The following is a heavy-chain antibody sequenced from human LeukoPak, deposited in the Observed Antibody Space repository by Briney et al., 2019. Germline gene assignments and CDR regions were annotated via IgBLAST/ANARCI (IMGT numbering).Heavy chain of an antibody. J-gene: IGHJ5*02. CDR2: IIPIFGTA. Sequence: ASVKVSCKASGGTFSSYAISWVRQAPGQGLEWMGGIIPIFGTANHAQKFQGRVTITADESTSTAYMELSSLRSEDTAVYYCARAVDIVATIPPGWFDPWGQGTLVTVSS. CDR1: GGTFSSYA. V-gene: IGHV1-69*13. CDR3: ARAVDIVATIPPGWFDP. D-gene: IGHD5-12*01.